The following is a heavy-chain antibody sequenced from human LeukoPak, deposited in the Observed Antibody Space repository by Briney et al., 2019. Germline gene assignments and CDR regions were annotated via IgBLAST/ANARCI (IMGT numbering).Heavy chain of an antibody. J-gene: IGHJ3*02. CDR3: ARDRVDGSGSSDAFDI. V-gene: IGHV4-39*07. Sequence: SETLSLTCTVSGGSISSSSYYWGWIRQPPGKRLEWIGSIYYSGSTYYNPSLKSRVTISVDTSKNQFSLRLSSVTAADTAVYYCARDRVDGSGSSDAFDIWGQGTMVTVSS. CDR2: IYYSGST. CDR1: GGSISSSSYY. D-gene: IGHD3-10*01.